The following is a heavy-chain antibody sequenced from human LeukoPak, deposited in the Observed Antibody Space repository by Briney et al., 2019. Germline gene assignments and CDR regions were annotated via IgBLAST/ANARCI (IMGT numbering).Heavy chain of an antibody. CDR3: ARAMRAPNWANAFDI. V-gene: IGHV3-53*01. Sequence: HPGGSLRLSCAASGFTVSSNYMSWVRQAPGKGLEWVSVIYSGGSTYYADSVKGRFTISRDNSKNTLYLQMNSLRAEDTAVYYCARAMRAPNWANAFDIWGQGTMVTVSS. D-gene: IGHD7-27*01. CDR1: GFTVSSNY. J-gene: IGHJ3*02. CDR2: IYSGGST.